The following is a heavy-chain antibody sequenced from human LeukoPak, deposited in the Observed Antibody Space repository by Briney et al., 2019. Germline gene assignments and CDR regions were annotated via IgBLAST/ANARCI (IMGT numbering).Heavy chain of an antibody. Sequence: GGSLRLSCAASGFTFSSYAMSWVRQAPGKGLEWVSAISGSGGSTYYADSVKGRFTISRDNSKNSLYLQMNSLRAEDTALYYCARVVVVTARTYYFDYWGQGTLVTVSS. CDR2: ISGSGGST. J-gene: IGHJ4*02. D-gene: IGHD2-21*02. CDR3: ARVVVVTARTYYFDY. V-gene: IGHV3-23*01. CDR1: GFTFSSYA.